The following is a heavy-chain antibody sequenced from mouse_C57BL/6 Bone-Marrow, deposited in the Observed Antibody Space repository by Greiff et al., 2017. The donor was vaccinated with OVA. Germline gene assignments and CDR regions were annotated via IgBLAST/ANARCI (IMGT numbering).Heavy chain of an antibody. J-gene: IGHJ1*03. Sequence: VQLQQPGAELVRPGSSVKLSCKASGYTFTSYWMDWVKQRPGQGLEWIGNIYPSDSETHYNQKFKDKATLTVDKSSSTAYMQLSSLTSEDSAVYYCARASITTVVAPHWYFDVWGTGTTVTVSS. CDR2: IYPSDSET. CDR3: ARASITTVVAPHWYFDV. CDR1: GYTFTSYW. D-gene: IGHD1-1*01. V-gene: IGHV1-61*01.